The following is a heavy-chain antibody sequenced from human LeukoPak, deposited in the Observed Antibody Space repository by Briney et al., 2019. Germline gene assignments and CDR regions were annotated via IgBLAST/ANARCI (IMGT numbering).Heavy chain of an antibody. CDR2: IKSKTDGGTT. J-gene: IGHJ4*02. D-gene: IGHD3-22*01. V-gene: IGHV3-15*07. Sequence: GRSLRLSCAASGFTFSSYGMHWVRQAPGEGLEWVGRIKSKTDGGTTDYAAPVKGRFTISRDDSKNTLYLQMNSLKTEDTAVYYCTTDEDYYDSSTNFDYWGQGTLVTVSS. CDR1: GFTFSSYG. CDR3: TTDEDYYDSSTNFDY.